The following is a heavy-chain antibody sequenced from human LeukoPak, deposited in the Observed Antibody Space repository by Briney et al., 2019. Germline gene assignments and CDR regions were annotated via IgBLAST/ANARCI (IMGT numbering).Heavy chain of an antibody. CDR2: ISGRGGST. Sequence: GGSLLLSCAASGFTFSSYAMSGGRRAPGKGVEGVSAISGRGGSTYYADSVKPRFTISRDNSKNTLYLQMNILRAEDTAVYYCAKDAQQRYCSSTSCFPLRNYFDYWGQGTLVTVSS. CDR1: GFTFSSYA. D-gene: IGHD2-2*01. V-gene: IGHV3-23*01. J-gene: IGHJ4*02. CDR3: AKDAQQRYCSSTSCFPLRNYFDY.